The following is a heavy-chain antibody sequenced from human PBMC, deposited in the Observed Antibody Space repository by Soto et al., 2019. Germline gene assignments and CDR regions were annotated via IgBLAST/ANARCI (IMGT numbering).Heavy chain of an antibody. CDR3: AHTLGAGRNALDI. D-gene: IGHD1-26*01. V-gene: IGHV3-48*02. CDR2: ISSGGNTI. CDR1: GFTFNTYS. J-gene: IGHJ3*02. Sequence: EVQLVESGGGLVQPGGSLRLSCAASGFTFNTYSMNWVRQAPGKGLDWVSYISSGGNTIYYADSVKGRFTISRDNAKSSLYLQMNILRDEDTAVYFCAHTLGAGRNALDIWGQGTKVTVSS.